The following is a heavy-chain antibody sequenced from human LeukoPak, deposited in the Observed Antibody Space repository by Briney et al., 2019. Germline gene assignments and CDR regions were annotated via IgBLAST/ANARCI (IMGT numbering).Heavy chain of an antibody. D-gene: IGHD6-13*01. Sequence: SETLSLTCAVSGGSFSGYSWNWIRQPAGKGLEWIGRIYTSGSTNYNPSPKSRVTMSVDTSKNQFSLKLSSVTAADTAVYYCARGEQQLTHFDYWGQGTLVTVSS. CDR2: IYTSGST. J-gene: IGHJ4*02. CDR1: GGSFSGYS. CDR3: ARGEQQLTHFDY. V-gene: IGHV4-4*07.